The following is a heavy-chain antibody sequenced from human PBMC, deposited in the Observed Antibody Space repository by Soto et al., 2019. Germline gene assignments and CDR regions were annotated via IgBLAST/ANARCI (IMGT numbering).Heavy chain of an antibody. J-gene: IGHJ4*02. CDR1: GFTFSSFA. Sequence: PGGSLRLSCAASGFTFSSFAMSWVRQAPGKGLEWVSGISGSGGSTYYADSVKGRFTISRDNSKNTLYLQMNSLRAEDTAVYYCAKGRTNYYDSSGNPYSFDYWGQGTLVTVSS. V-gene: IGHV3-23*01. D-gene: IGHD3-22*01. CDR2: ISGSGGST. CDR3: AKGRTNYYDSSGNPYSFDY.